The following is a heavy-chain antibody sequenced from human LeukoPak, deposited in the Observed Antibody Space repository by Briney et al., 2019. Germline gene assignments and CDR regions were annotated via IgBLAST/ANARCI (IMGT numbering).Heavy chain of an antibody. CDR2: ISYVGTT. CDR1: GGSISSYY. V-gene: IGHV4-59*12. Sequence: SETLSLTCTVSGGSISSYYWSWIRQPPGKGLEWIGYISYVGTTNYNPSLESRVTLSLDTSKNQFSLKLSSVTAADTAVYYCARDSGIAAAGSLSFFDYWDQGTLVTVSS. J-gene: IGHJ4*02. CDR3: ARDSGIAAAGSLSFFDY. D-gene: IGHD6-13*01.